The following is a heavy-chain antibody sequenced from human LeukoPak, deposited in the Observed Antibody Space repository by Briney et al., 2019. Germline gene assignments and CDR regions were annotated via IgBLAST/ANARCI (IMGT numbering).Heavy chain of an antibody. D-gene: IGHD2-2*01. V-gene: IGHV3-23*01. CDR2: ISGSGGST. J-gene: IGHJ1*01. CDR3: AKANGYCSSTSCYYFWYFQH. CDR1: GFTFSSYA. Sequence: GASLRLSCAASGFTFSSYAMSWVRQAPGKGLEWVSGISGSGGSTYYADSAKGRFTISRDNSKNTLHLQMNRLRAEDTAVYYCAKANGYCSSTSCYYFWYFQHWGQGTLVTVSS.